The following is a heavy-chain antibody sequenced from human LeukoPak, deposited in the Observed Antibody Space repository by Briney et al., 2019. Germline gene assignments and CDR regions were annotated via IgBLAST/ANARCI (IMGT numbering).Heavy chain of an antibody. CDR1: GYTFTSYY. V-gene: IGHV1-46*01. CDR3: AKVVGGGPRGYYYYMDV. J-gene: IGHJ6*03. CDR2: INPSGGST. Sequence: ASVKVSCKASGYTFTSYYMHWVRQAPGQGLEWMGIINPSGGSTSYAQKFQGRVTMTRDMSTSTVYMELSSLRSEDTAVYYCAKVVGGGPRGYYYYMDVWGKGTTVTVSS. D-gene: IGHD2-15*01.